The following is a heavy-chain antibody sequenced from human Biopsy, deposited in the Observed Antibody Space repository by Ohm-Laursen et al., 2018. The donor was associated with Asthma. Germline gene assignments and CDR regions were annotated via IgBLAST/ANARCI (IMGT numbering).Heavy chain of an antibody. CDR1: GFTFSSYW. J-gene: IGHJ4*02. Sequence: SLRLSCAASGFTFSSYWMHWVRQAPGKGLVWVSRINTDGRTTSYADSVKGRFTISRDNAKLYLQMNSLRYEDTAVYYCTRGGLEPFDYWGQGTLVTVSS. V-gene: IGHV3-74*01. CDR3: TRGGLEPFDY. CDR2: INTDGRTT. D-gene: IGHD1-1*01.